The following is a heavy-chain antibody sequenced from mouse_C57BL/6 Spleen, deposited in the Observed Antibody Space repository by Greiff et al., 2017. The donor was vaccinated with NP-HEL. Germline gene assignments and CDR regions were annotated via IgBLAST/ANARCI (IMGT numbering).Heavy chain of an antibody. D-gene: IGHD1-1*01. V-gene: IGHV1-39*01. Sequence: LVESGPELVKPGASVKISCKASGYSFTDYNMNWVKQSNGKSLEWIGVINPNYGTTSYNQKFKGKATLTVDQSSSTAYMQLNSLTSEDSAVYYCARQISYYGSSYWYFDVWGTGTTVTVSS. CDR3: ARQISYYGSSYWYFDV. CDR2: INPNYGTT. CDR1: GYSFTDYN. J-gene: IGHJ1*03.